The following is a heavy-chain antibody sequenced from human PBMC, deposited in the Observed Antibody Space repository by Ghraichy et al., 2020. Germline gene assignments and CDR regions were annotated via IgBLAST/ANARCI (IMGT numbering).Heavy chain of an antibody. CDR1: GGSINNF. CDR3: ARQPQSTSRYDQ. Sequence: GSLRLSCNVSGGSINNFWAWIRQPPGEGLEWIGSFSYNGRTYYNPSLESRVSISGDTSKTHVSLRLTSVTAADTAVHYCARQPQSTSRYDQWGRGTLVSVSS. D-gene: IGHD2-2*01. J-gene: IGHJ5*02. CDR2: FSYNGRT. V-gene: IGHV4-39*01.